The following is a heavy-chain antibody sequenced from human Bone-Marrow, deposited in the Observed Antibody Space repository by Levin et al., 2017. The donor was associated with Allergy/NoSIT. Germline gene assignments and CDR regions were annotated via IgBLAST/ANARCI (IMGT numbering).Heavy chain of an antibody. CDR2: IGRKGVKK. CDR1: GFIFEDYG. V-gene: IGHV3-9*01. Sequence: GGSLRLSCAGSGFIFEDYGMYWVRHGPGKGLEWVSGIGRKGVKKGYEDSVKGRFIISRDNRNKYLYLQMNSLRPEDTALYYWTKDKGLGFDSLGQGILVTVSS. CDR3: TKDKGLGFDS. D-gene: IGHD3-16*01. J-gene: IGHJ4*02.